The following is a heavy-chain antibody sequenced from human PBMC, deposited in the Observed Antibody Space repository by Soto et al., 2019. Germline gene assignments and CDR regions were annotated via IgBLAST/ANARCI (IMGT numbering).Heavy chain of an antibody. D-gene: IGHD3-10*01. CDR2: ISSNSGTI. CDR1: GFIFTSYA. V-gene: IGHV3-48*02. Sequence: GGSLRLSCAPSGFIFTSYAMNWVRQAPGKGLERVSYISSNSGTIYYTDSVKGRFTISRDNTKNSLYLQMNSLRDEDTAVYYCARDWYYYGSGSYYPFDYWGQGTMVTVYS. J-gene: IGHJ4*02. CDR3: ARDWYYYGSGSYYPFDY.